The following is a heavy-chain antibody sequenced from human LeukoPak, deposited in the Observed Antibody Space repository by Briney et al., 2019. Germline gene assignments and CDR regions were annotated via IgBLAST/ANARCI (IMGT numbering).Heavy chain of an antibody. V-gene: IGHV3-23*01. CDR3: AKGVGSWSIFDY. CDR2: ISGSEGST. CDR1: GFTFSTYA. D-gene: IGHD6-13*01. Sequence: GGSLRLSCAASGFTFSTYAMTWVRQAPGKGLEWVSTISGSEGSTYYADSVKGRFTISRDNSKNTLDLQMNSLRAEDTAVYYCAKGVGSWSIFDYWGQGTLVTVSS. J-gene: IGHJ4*02.